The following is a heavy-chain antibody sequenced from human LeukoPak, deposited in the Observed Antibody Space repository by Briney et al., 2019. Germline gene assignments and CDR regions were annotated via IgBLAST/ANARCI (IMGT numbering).Heavy chain of an antibody. CDR3: ARDPGYCTNGVCYARYYFDY. J-gene: IGHJ4*02. CDR2: IIPSGGST. Sequence: ASVKVSCKASGYTFTSYYMHWVRQAPGQGLEWMGIIIPSGGSTSYAQKFQGRVTMTRDMSTSTVYMELSSLRSEDTAVYYCARDPGYCTNGVCYARYYFDYWGQGTLVTVSS. V-gene: IGHV1-46*01. CDR1: GYTFTSYY. D-gene: IGHD2-8*01.